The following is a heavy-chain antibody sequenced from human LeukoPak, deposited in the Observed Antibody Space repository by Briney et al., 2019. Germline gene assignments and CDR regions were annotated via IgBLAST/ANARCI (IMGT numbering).Heavy chain of an antibody. CDR3: ARDDSSRDDSGAYHY. CDR2: VLVSGST. J-gene: IGHJ4*02. V-gene: IGHV4-4*07. CDR1: SASINSYH. Sequence: KASETLSLTCTVSSASINSYHWAWIRQAAGKRLEWVGRVLVSGSTNYNPSLRSRVAISLDKSKNQFSLRLSSLTVADTAVYYCARDDSSRDDSGAYHYWGQGILVTVSS. D-gene: IGHD3-22*01.